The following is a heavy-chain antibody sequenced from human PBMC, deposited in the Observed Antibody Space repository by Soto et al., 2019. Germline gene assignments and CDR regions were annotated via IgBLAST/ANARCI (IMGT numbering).Heavy chain of an antibody. Sequence: QITLKESGPTLVKPTQTLTLTCTFSGFSLSTSGVGVGWIRQPPGKALEWLALIYWDDDKRYSPSLKSRFTITKDTSKNQVVLTMTKMDPVDTATYYCAHRRETPWSDNSNWNNWFDPWGQGTLVTVSS. V-gene: IGHV2-5*02. CDR3: AHRRETPWSDNSNWNNWFDP. D-gene: IGHD6-13*01. J-gene: IGHJ5*02. CDR2: IYWDDDK. CDR1: GFSLSTSGVG.